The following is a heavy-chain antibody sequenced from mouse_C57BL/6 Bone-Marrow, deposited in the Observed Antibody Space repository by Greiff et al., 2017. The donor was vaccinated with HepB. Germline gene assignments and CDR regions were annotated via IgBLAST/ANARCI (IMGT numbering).Heavy chain of an antibody. J-gene: IGHJ3*01. D-gene: IGHD2-4*01. Sequence: EVKVVESEGGLVQPGSSMKLSCTASGFTFSDYYMAWVRQVPEKGLEWVANINYDGSSTYYLDSLKSRFIISRDNAKNILYLQMSSLKSEDTATYYCAREGLYDYDEGFAYWGQGTLVTVSA. CDR3: AREGLYDYDEGFAY. V-gene: IGHV5-16*01. CDR2: INYDGSST. CDR1: GFTFSDYY.